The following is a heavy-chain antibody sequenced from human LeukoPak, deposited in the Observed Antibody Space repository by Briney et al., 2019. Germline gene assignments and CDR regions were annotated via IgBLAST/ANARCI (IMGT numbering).Heavy chain of an antibody. D-gene: IGHD3-3*01. CDR1: GFTFGKYW. V-gene: IGHV3-7*03. CDR3: ARDQYDTWSRRGNFDS. CDR2: IKLDGSEK. Sequence: PGGSLRLSCVASGFTFGKYWMSWVRQAPGEGPEWVANIKLDGSEKNYVDSVKGRFTISRDNTKNSLYLQMNSLRAEDTAVFYCARDQYDTWSRRGNFDSWGQGTLVIVSS. J-gene: IGHJ4*02.